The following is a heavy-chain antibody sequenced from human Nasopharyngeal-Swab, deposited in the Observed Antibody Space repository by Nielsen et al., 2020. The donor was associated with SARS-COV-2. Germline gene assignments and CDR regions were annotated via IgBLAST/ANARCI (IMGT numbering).Heavy chain of an antibody. CDR1: RYSFTGYY. J-gene: IGHJ3*02. D-gene: IGHD3-10*01. V-gene: IGHV1-2*02. Sequence: ASVKVSCKASRYSFTGYYLHWVRQAPGQGPEWVGSLNPNSGGTNYAQKFQGRVTLTLDTSINTAYMDLTSLRSDDTAVYYCAREIYYGSGSYYVDDAFDIWGQGTMVTVSS. CDR2: LNPNSGGT. CDR3: AREIYYGSGSYYVDDAFDI.